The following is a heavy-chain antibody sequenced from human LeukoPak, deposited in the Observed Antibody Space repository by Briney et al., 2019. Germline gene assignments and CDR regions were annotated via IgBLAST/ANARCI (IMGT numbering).Heavy chain of an antibody. J-gene: IGHJ4*02. Sequence: PSQTLSLTCTVSGGSISSGGYYWSWIRQPPGKALEWLALIDWDDDKYYSTSLKTRLTISKDTSKNQVVLTMTNMDPVDTATYYCARITTSYGGYYFDYWGQGTLVTVSS. V-gene: IGHV2-70*01. D-gene: IGHD5-18*01. CDR1: GGSISSGGYY. CDR3: ARITTSYGGYYFDY. CDR2: IDWDDDK.